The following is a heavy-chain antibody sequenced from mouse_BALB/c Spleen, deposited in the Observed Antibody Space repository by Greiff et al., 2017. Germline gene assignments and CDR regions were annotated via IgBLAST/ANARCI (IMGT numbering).Heavy chain of an antibody. Sequence: EVKVVESGGDLVKPGGSLKLSCAASGFTFSSYGMSWVRQTPDKRLEWVATISSGGSYTYYPDSVKGRFTISRYNAKNTLYLQMSSLKSEDTAMYYCARQGRYWYFDVWGAGTTVTVSS. CDR2: ISSGGSYT. V-gene: IGHV5-6*01. J-gene: IGHJ1*01. CDR3: ARQGRYWYFDV. CDR1: GFTFSSYG.